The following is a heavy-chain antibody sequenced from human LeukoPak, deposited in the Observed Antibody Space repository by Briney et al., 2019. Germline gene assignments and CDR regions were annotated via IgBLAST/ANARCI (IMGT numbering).Heavy chain of an antibody. CDR1: GLTVSSNY. J-gene: IGHJ4*02. CDR2: IYSGGST. CDR3: ARVWQWLVFDY. V-gene: IGHV3-66*01. D-gene: IGHD6-19*01. Sequence: GGSLRLSCAASGLTVSSNYMSWVRQAPGKGLEWVSVIYSGGSTYYADSVKGRFTISRDNSKNTLYLQMNSLRAEDTAVYYCARVWQWLVFDYWGQGTLVTVSS.